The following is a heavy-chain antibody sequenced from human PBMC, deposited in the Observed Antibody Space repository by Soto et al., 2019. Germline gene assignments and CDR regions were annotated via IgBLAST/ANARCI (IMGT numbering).Heavy chain of an antibody. CDR2: IYHSGST. CDR1: GASISSGGYS. V-gene: IGHV4-30-2*01. D-gene: IGHD2-2*01. Sequence: QLQLQESGSGLVKPSQTLSLLSAVSGASISSGGYSWSWIRQPPGKGLEWIEYIYHSGSTYYNPSLNSRVTISVDRSKNQFSRKLSSVSAADTAVYYWARVPDYWGQGTLVTVSS. CDR3: ARVPDY. J-gene: IGHJ4*02.